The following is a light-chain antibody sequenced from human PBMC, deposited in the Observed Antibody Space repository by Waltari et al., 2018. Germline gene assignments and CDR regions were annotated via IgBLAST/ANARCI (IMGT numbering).Light chain of an antibody. V-gene: IGKV2-29*02. CDR2: RVS. Sequence: DIVMTQTPLSLPVTPGEPASISCRSSQSLLHSNGNTYLYWYLQKPGQPPRLLIYRVSNRFSGVPDRFSCSGSGTDFTLKVSRVDAEDVGIYYCMQALQTPFTFGPGTKLDIK. CDR1: QSLLHSNGNTY. CDR3: MQALQTPFT. J-gene: IGKJ3*01.